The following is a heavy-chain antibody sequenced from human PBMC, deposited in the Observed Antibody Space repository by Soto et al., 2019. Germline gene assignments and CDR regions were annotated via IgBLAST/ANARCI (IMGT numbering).Heavy chain of an antibody. J-gene: IGHJ4*02. CDR3: ARGGYYFDY. CDR1: GFTFSSYG. Sequence: QVQLVESGGGVVQPGRSLRLSCAASGFTFSSYGMHWVRQAPGKGLKWVAVIWYDGSNKYYADSVKGRFTISRDNSKNTLYLQMNSLRAEDTAVYYCARGGYYFDYWGQGTLVTVSS. D-gene: IGHD3-16*01. CDR2: IWYDGSNK. V-gene: IGHV3-33*01.